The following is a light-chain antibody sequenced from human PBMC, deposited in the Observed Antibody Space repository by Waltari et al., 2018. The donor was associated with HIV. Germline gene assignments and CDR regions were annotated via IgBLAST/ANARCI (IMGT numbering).Light chain of an antibody. CDR2: EVY. Sequence: QPALPQPPTASGSPGTSVTISCSGPSNDVGTYDYVSWYQQHPDKAPRLIIYEVYKRPSGVPDRFSGSKSGNTASLTVSGLQAEDEADYYCTSYAGSDNLMLFGGGTKVTVL. CDR3: TSYAGSDNLML. V-gene: IGLV2-8*01. CDR1: SNDVGTYDY. J-gene: IGLJ2*01.